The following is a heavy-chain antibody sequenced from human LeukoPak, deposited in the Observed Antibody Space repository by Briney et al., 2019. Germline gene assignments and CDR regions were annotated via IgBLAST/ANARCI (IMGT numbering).Heavy chain of an antibody. CDR3: ATQTAAAGLSLGGDAFAI. V-gene: IGHV4-39*01. D-gene: IGHD6-13*01. J-gene: IGHJ3*02. CDR1: GGSISSSSYY. Sequence: PSETLSHTCTVSGGSISSSSYYWGWIRQPPGKGLEWIGSMYYSGSTYYNPSLKSRVTISVDTSKNQFSLKLSSVTAADTAVYYCATQTAAAGLSLGGDAFAIWRQGTMVTVSS. CDR2: MYYSGST.